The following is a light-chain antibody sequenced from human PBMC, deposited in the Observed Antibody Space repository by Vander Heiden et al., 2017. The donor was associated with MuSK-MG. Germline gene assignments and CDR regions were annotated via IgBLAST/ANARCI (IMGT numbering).Light chain of an antibody. CDR3: QQSYSTPIT. Sequence: DIQMTQSPSSLSASVGDRVTITCRASQSISSYLNWYQQKPGKAPKLLIYTASSLQSGVPPRFSGSGSGTDFTRTISSLQPEDFATYYCQQSYSTPITFGQGTRLEIK. CDR2: TAS. J-gene: IGKJ5*01. V-gene: IGKV1-39*01. CDR1: QSISSY.